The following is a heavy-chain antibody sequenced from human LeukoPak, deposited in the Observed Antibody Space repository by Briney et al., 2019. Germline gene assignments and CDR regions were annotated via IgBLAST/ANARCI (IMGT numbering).Heavy chain of an antibody. J-gene: IGHJ4*02. V-gene: IGHV1-46*02. D-gene: IGHD2-15*01. CDR3: ARDLGLLSDY. Sequence: ASVKVSCKASGYTFNNYYMHWVRQAPGQGLEWMGIIHPTGGSTSYAQKFQGRVTMTRDTSTNTVYMELSSLRSDDTAVYYCARDLGLLSDYWGQGTLVTVSS. CDR1: GYTFNNYY. CDR2: IHPTGGST.